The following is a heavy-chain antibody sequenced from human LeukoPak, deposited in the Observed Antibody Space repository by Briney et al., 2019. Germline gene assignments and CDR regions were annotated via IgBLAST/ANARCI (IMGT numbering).Heavy chain of an antibody. Sequence: SETLSLTCTVAGGFISSFYWSWIRQPPGQGLEWIGYIYTSGSTNYNPSHKSRVTISVDTSKSQFSLKLSSVTAADTAVYYCARYESSASFDPWGQGTLVTVSS. D-gene: IGHD3-22*01. V-gene: IGHV4-4*09. J-gene: IGHJ5*02. CDR3: ARYESSASFDP. CDR1: GGFISSFY. CDR2: IYTSGST.